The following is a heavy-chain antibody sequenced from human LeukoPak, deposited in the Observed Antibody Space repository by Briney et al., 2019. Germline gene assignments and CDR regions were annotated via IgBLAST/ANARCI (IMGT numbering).Heavy chain of an antibody. J-gene: IGHJ4*02. Sequence: GGSLRLSSAASGFTFSSYAMSWVRQAPGKGLEWVSAISGSGGSTYYADSVKGRFTISRDNSKNTLYLQMNSLRAEDTAVYYCATSSSSWYYFDYWGQGTLVTVSS. D-gene: IGHD6-13*01. CDR3: ATSSSSWYYFDY. V-gene: IGHV3-23*01. CDR2: ISGSGGST. CDR1: GFTFSSYA.